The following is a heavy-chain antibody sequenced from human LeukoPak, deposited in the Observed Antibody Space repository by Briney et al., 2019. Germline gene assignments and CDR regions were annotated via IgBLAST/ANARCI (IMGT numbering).Heavy chain of an antibody. V-gene: IGHV3-66*02. CDR2: IYSGDST. Sequence: GGSLRLSCAASGFTVSSNYMSWVRQAPGKGLEWVSIIYSGDSTYYADPVKGRFTISRDNSKNTLYLQMNSLRAEDTAVYYCARGLFWSGYLDYGMDVWGQGTTVTVSS. D-gene: IGHD3-3*01. CDR3: ARGLFWSGYLDYGMDV. CDR1: GFTVSSNY. J-gene: IGHJ6*02.